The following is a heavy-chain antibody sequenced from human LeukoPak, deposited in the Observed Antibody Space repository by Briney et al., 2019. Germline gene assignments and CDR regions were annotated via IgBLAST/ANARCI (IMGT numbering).Heavy chain of an antibody. CDR2: ISYDGSNK. Sequence: TGGSLRLSCAASGFTFSSYGMHWVRQAPGKGLEWVAVISYDGSNKYYADSVKGRFTISRDNSKNTLYLQMNSLRAEDTAVYYCAQTAAAGTAYWGQGTLVTVSS. J-gene: IGHJ4*02. D-gene: IGHD6-13*01. V-gene: IGHV3-30*03. CDR1: GFTFSSYG. CDR3: AQTAAAGTAY.